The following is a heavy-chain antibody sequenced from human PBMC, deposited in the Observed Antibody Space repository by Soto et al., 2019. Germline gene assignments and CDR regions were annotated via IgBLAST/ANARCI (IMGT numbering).Heavy chain of an antibody. D-gene: IGHD3-16*01. V-gene: IGHV1-18*01. J-gene: IGHJ4*02. CDR1: GYTFTTYG. CDR3: ARDPYLGDHQY. Sequence: QVQLVQSGGEVKKPGASVKVSCKTSGYTFTTYGISWVRQAPGQGLEWVGWISAYSGKTHYAQKFQGKVTMTTDTSTNTAYLWRRSLRSDDPAVYYCARDPYLGDHQYLGEGILVTVAS. CDR2: ISAYSGKT.